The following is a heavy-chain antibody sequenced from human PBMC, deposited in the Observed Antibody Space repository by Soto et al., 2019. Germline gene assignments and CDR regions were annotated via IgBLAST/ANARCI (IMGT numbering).Heavy chain of an antibody. J-gene: IGHJ6*03. CDR3: AKDPVTYEKYYYYYMDV. Sequence: QVQLVESGGGVVQPGRSLRLSCAASGFTFSSYGMHGVRQAPGKGLEWVAVISYDGSNKYYADSVKGRFTISRDNAKNTLYLQMNRLRAEDTAVYYCAKDPVTYEKYYYYYMDVWGKGTTVTVSS. CDR2: ISYDGSNK. V-gene: IGHV3-30*18. D-gene: IGHD4-17*01. CDR1: GFTFSSYG.